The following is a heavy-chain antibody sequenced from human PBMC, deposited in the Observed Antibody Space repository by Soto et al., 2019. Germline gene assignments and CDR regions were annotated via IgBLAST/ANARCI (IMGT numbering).Heavy chain of an antibody. D-gene: IGHD6-6*01. V-gene: IGHV4-39*01. CDR3: ARQYGSSPYYFDY. CDR1: GGSISSSNYY. J-gene: IGHJ4*02. CDR2: VYYSGTT. Sequence: SETLSLTCTVSGGSISSSNYYWGWILHPPGKGLEWIGSVYYSGTTYYNPSLKSRVTIFVDTSKNQFSLKLSSVTAADTAVFYCARQYGSSPYYFDYWGQGTLVTVSS.